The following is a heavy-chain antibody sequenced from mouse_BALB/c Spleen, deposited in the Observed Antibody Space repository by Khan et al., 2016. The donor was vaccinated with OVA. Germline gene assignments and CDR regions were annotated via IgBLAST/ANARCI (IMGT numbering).Heavy chain of an antibody. Sequence: EVQLQESGPGLVKPSQSLSLTCTVTGYSITSDYAWNWIRQFPGNKLEWVGYISYSGRTSYNPSLKSRISITRDTSKHQFFLQLSSVTTKDTATYYGARSGTITTVVATDFYYWGQGTTRTVSS. D-gene: IGHD1-1*01. V-gene: IGHV3-2*02. CDR2: ISYSGRT. CDR1: GYSITSDYA. CDR3: ARSGTITTVVATDFYY. J-gene: IGHJ2*01.